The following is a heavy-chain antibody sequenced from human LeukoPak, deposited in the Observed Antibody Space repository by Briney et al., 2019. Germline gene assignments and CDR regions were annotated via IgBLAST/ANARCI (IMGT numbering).Heavy chain of an antibody. V-gene: IGHV4-39*01. CDR3: ARLEAVAGTKGAFDI. CDR2: IYYSGST. J-gene: IGHJ3*02. D-gene: IGHD6-19*01. CDR1: GGSISSSSYY. Sequence: SSETLSLTCTVSGGSISSSSYYWGWIRQPPGKGLEWIGSIYYSGSTYYNPSLKSRVTISVDTSKNQFSLKLSSVTAADTAVYYCARLEAVAGTKGAFDIWGQGTMVTVSS.